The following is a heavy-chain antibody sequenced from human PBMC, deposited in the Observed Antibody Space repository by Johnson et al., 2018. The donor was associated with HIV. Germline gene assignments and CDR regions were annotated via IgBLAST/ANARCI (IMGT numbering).Heavy chain of an antibody. CDR2: INWNGGST. Sequence: VQLVESGGGVVRPGGSLRLSCAASGFTFDDYGMSWVHQAPGKGLEWVSGINWNGGSTGYADSVKGRFTISRDNAKNSLYLQMNSLRVEDTAGYFCARRASGWHAFDIWGQGTMVTVSS. J-gene: IGHJ3*02. D-gene: IGHD6-19*01. V-gene: IGHV3-20*04. CDR3: ARRASGWHAFDI. CDR1: GFTFDDYG.